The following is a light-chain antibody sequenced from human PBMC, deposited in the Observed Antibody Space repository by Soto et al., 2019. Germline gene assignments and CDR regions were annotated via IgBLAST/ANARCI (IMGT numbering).Light chain of an antibody. Sequence: EIVLTQSPGTLSLSLGERATLSCRASQSVSSTYLAWYQQKPGQAPRLLIYGASSRATGIPDRFSGSGSGTDFTLTISRLEPEDFAVYYCQQYCDSLYSFGQGTKLEIK. CDR3: QQYCDSLYS. J-gene: IGKJ2*01. CDR2: GAS. CDR1: QSVSSTY. V-gene: IGKV3-20*01.